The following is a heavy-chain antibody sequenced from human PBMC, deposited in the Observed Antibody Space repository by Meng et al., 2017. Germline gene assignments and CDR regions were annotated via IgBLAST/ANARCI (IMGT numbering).Heavy chain of an antibody. D-gene: IGHD3-10*01. CDR1: AYTCTEFS. CDR2: FDPEDGET. J-gene: IGHJ4*02. Sequence: QGHPVQFGLEVKKAGASRKGACKVSAYTCTEFSMHWVRQAPGKGLEWMGGFDPEDGETIYAQKFQGRVTMTEDTSTDTAYMELTSLSSEDTAVYYCATAHPYGSGSYYSSYYFDYWGQGTLVTVSS. CDR3: ATAHPYGSGSYYSSYYFDY. V-gene: IGHV1-24*01.